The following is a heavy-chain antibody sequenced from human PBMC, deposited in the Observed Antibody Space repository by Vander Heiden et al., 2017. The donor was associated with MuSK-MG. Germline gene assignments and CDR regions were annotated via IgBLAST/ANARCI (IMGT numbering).Heavy chain of an antibody. CDR3: ARIRPAHDSSGYYYFDY. D-gene: IGHD3-22*01. V-gene: IGHV2-70*15. J-gene: IGHJ4*02. CDR2: IDWDDDK. CDR1: GFSPSTSGMC. Sequence: QVTLRESGPALVKPTQTLTLTCTFSGFSPSTSGMCVSWIRQPPGKALEWLARIDWDDDKYYSTSLKTRLTISKDTSKNQVVLTMTNMDPVDTATYYCARIRPAHDSSGYYYFDYWCQGTLVTVSS.